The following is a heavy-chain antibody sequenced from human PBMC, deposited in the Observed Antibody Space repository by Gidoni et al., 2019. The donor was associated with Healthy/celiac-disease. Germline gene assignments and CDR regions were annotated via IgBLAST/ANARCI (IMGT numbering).Heavy chain of an antibody. D-gene: IGHD3-10*01. J-gene: IGHJ4*02. Sequence: EVQLVASGGGLVQPGGSLRLSCSASGFTFSSYAMHWVRQAPGKGLEYVSAISSNGGSTYYADSVKGRFTISRDNSKNTLYLQMSRLRAEDTAVYYCVKDPLSIGYGLGEDEEEWMDWGQGTLVTVSS. CDR3: VKDPLSIGYGLGEDEEEWMD. CDR1: GFTFSSYA. V-gene: IGHV3-64D*06. CDR2: ISSNGGST.